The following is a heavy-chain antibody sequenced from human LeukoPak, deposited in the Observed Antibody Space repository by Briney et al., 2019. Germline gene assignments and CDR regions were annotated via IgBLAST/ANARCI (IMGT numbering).Heavy chain of an antibody. J-gene: IGHJ4*02. V-gene: IGHV3-7*03. CDR1: GFTFSSYW. D-gene: IGHD3-16*01. CDR3: AKDLGYDYVWGEGNLYDS. CDR2: IKQDGSEK. Sequence: GGSLRLSCAASGFTFSSYWMSWVRQAPGKGLEWVANIKQDGSEKYYVDSVKGRFTISRDNAKNSLYLQMDSLRVEDTALYYCAKDLGYDYVWGEGNLYDSWGQGTLVTVSS.